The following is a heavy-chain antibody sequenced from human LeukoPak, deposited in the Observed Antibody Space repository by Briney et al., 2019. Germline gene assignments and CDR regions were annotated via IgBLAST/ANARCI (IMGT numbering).Heavy chain of an antibody. CDR3: ARFGVDYDMDV. CDR2: IHYSGRP. CDR1: GGSISGHY. D-gene: IGHD3-16*01. Sequence: SETLSLTCTVSGGSISGHYWTWIRQPPGKGLEWIGQIHYSGRPDYNPSLKSRVTISVDTSKNQLSLKVTSATGADTAVYYCARFGVDYDMDVWGQGTTVTVSS. J-gene: IGHJ6*02. V-gene: IGHV4-59*11.